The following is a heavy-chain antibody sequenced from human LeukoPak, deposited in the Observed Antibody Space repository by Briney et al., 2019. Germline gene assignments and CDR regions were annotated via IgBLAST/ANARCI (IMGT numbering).Heavy chain of an antibody. CDR2: IYTSGST. V-gene: IGHV4-61*02. J-gene: IGHJ4*02. Sequence: SETLSLTCTVSGGSISSGSYYWSWIRQPAGKGLEWIGRIYTSGSTNYNPSLKSRVTISVDRSKNQLSLKLSSVTAADTAVYYCARGNQPEYDILTGYYEYYFDYWGQGTLVTVSS. CDR1: GGSISSGSYY. CDR3: ARGNQPEYDILTGYYEYYFDY. D-gene: IGHD3-9*01.